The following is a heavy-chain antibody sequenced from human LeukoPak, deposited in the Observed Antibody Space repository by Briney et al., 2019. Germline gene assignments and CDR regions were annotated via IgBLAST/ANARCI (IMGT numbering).Heavy chain of an antibody. J-gene: IGHJ3*02. D-gene: IGHD5-24*01. V-gene: IGHV1-46*01. CDR1: GYTFTNYY. CDR3: ARIRDGYNDAYDI. Sequence: ASVKVSFKASGYTFTNYYIHWVRQAPGQGLEWMGLINPGGDNTDYAQNFQGRVTMTRDTSTSTVYMGLSSLRSEDTAVYYCARIRDGYNDAYDIWGQGTMVTVSS. CDR2: INPGGDNT.